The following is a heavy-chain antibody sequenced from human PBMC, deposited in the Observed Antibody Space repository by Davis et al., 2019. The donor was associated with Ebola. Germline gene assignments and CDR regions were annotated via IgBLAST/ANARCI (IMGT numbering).Heavy chain of an antibody. Sequence: GESLKISCAASGFTFSSYSMNWVRQAPGKGLEWVSSISSSSSYIYYADSVKGRFTISRDNAKNSLYLQMNSLRAEDTAVYYCARLVSGYCSGGTCSDVFDIWGQGTMVTVSS. CDR3: ARLVSGYCSGGTCSDVFDI. J-gene: IGHJ3*02. D-gene: IGHD2-15*01. CDR2: ISSSSSYI. CDR1: GFTFSSYS. V-gene: IGHV3-21*01.